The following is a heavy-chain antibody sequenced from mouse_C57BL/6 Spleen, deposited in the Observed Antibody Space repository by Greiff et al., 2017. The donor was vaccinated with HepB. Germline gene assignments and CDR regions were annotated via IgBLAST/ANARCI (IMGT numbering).Heavy chain of an antibody. Sequence: EVKLEESVAELVRPGASVKLSCTASGFNIKNTYMHWVKQRPEQGLEWIGRIDPANGNTKYAPKFQGKATITADTSSNTAYLQLSSLTSEDTAIYYCAREDYYGSSPPAWFAYWGQGTLVTVSA. V-gene: IGHV14-3*01. CDR3: AREDYYGSSPPAWFAY. CDR2: IDPANGNT. D-gene: IGHD1-1*01. J-gene: IGHJ3*01. CDR1: GFNIKNTY.